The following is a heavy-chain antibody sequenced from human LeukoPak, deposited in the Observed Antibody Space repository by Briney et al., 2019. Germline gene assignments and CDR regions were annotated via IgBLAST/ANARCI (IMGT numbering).Heavy chain of an antibody. D-gene: IGHD3-22*01. J-gene: IGHJ6*04. V-gene: IGHV3-48*01. CDR2: ISSSSSTI. Sequence: GGSLRLSCAASGFTFSSYSMNWVRQAPGKGLEWVSYISSSSSTIYYADSVKGRFTISRDNAKNSLYLQMNSLRAEDAAVYYCARGRRYYDSKRLDVWGKGTTVTISS. CDR1: GFTFSSYS. CDR3: ARGRRYYDSKRLDV.